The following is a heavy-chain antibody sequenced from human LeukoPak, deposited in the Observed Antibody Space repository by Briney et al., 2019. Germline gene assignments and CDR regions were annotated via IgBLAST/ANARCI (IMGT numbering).Heavy chain of an antibody. Sequence: GGSLRLSCAASGFTFSNAWMSWVRQAPGKGVEWVGRIKSKTDGGTTDYAAPVKGRFTISRDDSKNTLYLQMNSLKTEDTAVYYCTTSNDYGDYGDNWFDPWGKGTLVTVSS. CDR3: TTSNDYGDYGDNWFDP. V-gene: IGHV3-15*01. CDR2: IKSKTDGGTT. J-gene: IGHJ5*02. D-gene: IGHD4-17*01. CDR1: GFTFSNAW.